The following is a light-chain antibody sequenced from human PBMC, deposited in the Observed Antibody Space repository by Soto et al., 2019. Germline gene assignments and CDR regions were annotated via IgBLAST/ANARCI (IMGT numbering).Light chain of an antibody. CDR2: GAS. CDR1: QSVSSN. J-gene: IGKJ1*01. Sequence: EIVMTQSPATLSVSPGERATLSCRASQSVSSNLAWYQQKPGQAPRLLIYGASTRATGIPARFSGSGSGTEFTLKVSSLQPADCAAYYCQQYNNWARTFGQGTNVDIK. CDR3: QQYNNWART. V-gene: IGKV3-15*01.